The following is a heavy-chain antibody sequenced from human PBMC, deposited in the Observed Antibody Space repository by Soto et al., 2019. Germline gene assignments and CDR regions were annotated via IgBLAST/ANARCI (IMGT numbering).Heavy chain of an antibody. J-gene: IGHJ5*02. V-gene: IGHV1-18*04. CDR2: ISAYNGNT. CDR1: GYTFTTYA. CDR3: AGDSVPARPGWFDP. Sequence: QVQLVQSGVEVKKPGASVKVSCKASGYTFTTYAITWVRQAPGQGLEWMGWISAYNGNTKYAQKLQGRVTMTTDTSTSTAYMELSSLRSDDTAVYYCAGDSVPARPGWFDPWGQGTLVTVSS. D-gene: IGHD6-6*01.